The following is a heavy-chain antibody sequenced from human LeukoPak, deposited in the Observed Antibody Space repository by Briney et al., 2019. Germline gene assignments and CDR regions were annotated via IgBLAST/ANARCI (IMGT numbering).Heavy chain of an antibody. D-gene: IGHD3-10*01. CDR3: ARHPPYYYGSGSYYNAWAFDI. V-gene: IGHV4-39*07. CDR1: GGSISSNSYY. Sequence: SETLSLTCTVSGGSISSNSYYWGWIRQPPGKGLEWIGSIYYSGSTYYNPSLKSRVTISLDTSKNQFSLKLSSVTAADTAVYYCARHPPYYYGSGSYYNAWAFDIWGQGTMVTVSS. J-gene: IGHJ3*02. CDR2: IYYSGST.